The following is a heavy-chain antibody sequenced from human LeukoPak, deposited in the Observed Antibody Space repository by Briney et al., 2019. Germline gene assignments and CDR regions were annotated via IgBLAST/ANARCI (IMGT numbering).Heavy chain of an antibody. Sequence: ASVKVSCKTSGFIFTGYYMHWVRQAPGQGLEWMGWINPNSGDSNYPQKFQGRVTMTRDTSITTVYLELSRLRSDDTAVYYCSRAGDTHDNFDYWGQGTLVTVSS. CDR1: GFIFTGYY. J-gene: IGHJ4*02. CDR3: SRAGDTHDNFDY. CDR2: INPNSGDS. D-gene: IGHD3-16*01. V-gene: IGHV1-2*02.